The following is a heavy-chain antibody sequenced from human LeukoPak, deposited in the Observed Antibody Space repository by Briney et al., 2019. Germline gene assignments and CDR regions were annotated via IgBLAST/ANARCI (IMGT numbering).Heavy chain of an antibody. D-gene: IGHD3-3*01. V-gene: IGHV4-34*01. J-gene: IGHJ4*02. Sequence: PSETLSLTCAVYGGSFSGYYWSWIRQPPGKGLEWIGEINHSGSTNYNPSLKSRVTISVDTSKNQFSLKLSSVTAADTAVYYCARKGYDFWYQGCGWYFDYWGQGTLVTVSS. CDR3: ARKGYDFWYQGCGWYFDY. CDR1: GGSFSGYY. CDR2: INHSGST.